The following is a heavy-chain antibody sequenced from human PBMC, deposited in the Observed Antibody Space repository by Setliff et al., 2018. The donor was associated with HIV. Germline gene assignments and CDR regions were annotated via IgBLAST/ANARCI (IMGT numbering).Heavy chain of an antibody. J-gene: IGHJ4*02. V-gene: IGHV3-13*01. Sequence: GGSLRLSCEASGFIFSSHDFHWVRQAAGKGLEWVSAIGTGGDTYYVDSVKGRFTISRDNAKNSLYLQMNSLRAEDTAVYYCARAVHSGWYYFDYWGQGTLVTVSS. CDR1: GFIFSSHD. CDR2: IGTGGDT. D-gene: IGHD6-19*01. CDR3: ARAVHSGWYYFDY.